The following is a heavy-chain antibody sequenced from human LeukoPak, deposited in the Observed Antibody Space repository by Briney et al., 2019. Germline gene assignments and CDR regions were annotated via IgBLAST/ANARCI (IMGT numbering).Heavy chain of an antibody. D-gene: IGHD3-16*01. CDR3: ARDSPVWYYFDY. CDR1: GGSISSYY. Sequence: PSETLSLTCTVSGGSISSYYWSWIRQPPGKGLEWIGYIYYSGSTNYHPSLKSRVTISVDTSKNQFSLKLSSVTAADTAVYYCARDSPVWYYFDYWGQGTLVTVSS. CDR2: IYYSGST. J-gene: IGHJ4*02. V-gene: IGHV4-59*01.